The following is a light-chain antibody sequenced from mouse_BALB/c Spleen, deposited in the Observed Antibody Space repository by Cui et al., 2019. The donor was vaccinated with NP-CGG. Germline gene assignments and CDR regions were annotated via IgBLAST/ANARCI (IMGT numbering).Light chain of an antibody. V-gene: IGLV1*01. Sequence: QAVVTQESALTTSPGETVTLTCRSSTGAVTTSNYANWVQENPDHLFPGLIGGTNNRAPGVPARFSGSLIGDKAALTITGAQTEDEAIYFCALWYSNHWVFGGGTKLTVL. J-gene: IGLJ1*01. CDR1: TGAVTTSNY. CDR2: GTN. CDR3: ALWYSNHWV.